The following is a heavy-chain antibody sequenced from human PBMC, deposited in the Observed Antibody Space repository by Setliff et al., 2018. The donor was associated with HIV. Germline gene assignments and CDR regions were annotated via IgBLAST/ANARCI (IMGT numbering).Heavy chain of an antibody. CDR3: ARDPLVGAPDYFDY. V-gene: IGHV3-7*01. D-gene: IGHD1-26*01. CDR2: IKQDGSEK. J-gene: IGHJ4*02. CDR1: GFTFSGSW. Sequence: GGSLRLSCAASGFTFSGSWMNWVRQAPGKGLEWVANIKQDGSEKHYVGSLEGRFTISRDNRKKSLYLQMNSLRAEDTAVYYCARDPLVGAPDYFDYWGQGTLVTVSS.